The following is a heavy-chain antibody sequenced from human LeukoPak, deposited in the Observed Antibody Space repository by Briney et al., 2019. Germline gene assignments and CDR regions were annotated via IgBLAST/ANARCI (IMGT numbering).Heavy chain of an antibody. CDR3: AKDRPNYYEINGQYYRRDGDS. D-gene: IGHD2/OR15-2a*01. CDR1: GFTFSSYA. Sequence: GGSLRLSCAASGFTFSSYAMSWVCQAPGKGLEWVSSISSKSDYTFYTDSVKGRFTVSRDNSRNTLYLQMSSLRAEDTAIYYCAKDRPNYYEINGQYYRRDGDSWGQGTLVTVSS. J-gene: IGHJ5*01. V-gene: IGHV3-23*01. CDR2: ISSKSDYT.